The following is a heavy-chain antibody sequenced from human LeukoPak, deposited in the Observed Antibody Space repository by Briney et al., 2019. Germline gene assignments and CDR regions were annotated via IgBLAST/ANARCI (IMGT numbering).Heavy chain of an antibody. D-gene: IGHD6-19*01. CDR2: IIPIFGTA. CDR1: GGTFSSYA. V-gene: IGHV1-69*13. CDR3: AREIAVAGTRYFDY. J-gene: IGHJ4*02. Sequence: SVKVSCKAPGGTFSSYAISWVRQAPGQGLEWMGGIIPIFGTANYAQKFQGRVTITADESTSTAYMELSSLRSEDTAVYYCAREIAVAGTRYFDYWGQGTLVTVSS.